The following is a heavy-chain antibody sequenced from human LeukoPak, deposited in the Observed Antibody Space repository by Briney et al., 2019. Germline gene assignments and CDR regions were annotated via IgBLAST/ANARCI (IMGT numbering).Heavy chain of an antibody. CDR2: ILTSGST. Sequence: SETLSLTCTVSNGSISSYHWSWVRQPPGKGLEWIGYILTSGSTNYNPSLKSRVTISVDTSKNQFSLKLSSVTAADTAVYYCARQPQDASGFDYWGQGTLVTVSS. CDR3: ARQPQDASGFDY. D-gene: IGHD3-10*01. V-gene: IGHV4-4*09. CDR1: NGSISSYH. J-gene: IGHJ4*02.